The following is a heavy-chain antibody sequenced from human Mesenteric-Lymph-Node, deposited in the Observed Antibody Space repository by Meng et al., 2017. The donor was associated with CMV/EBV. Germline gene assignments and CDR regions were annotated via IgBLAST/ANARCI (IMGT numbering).Heavy chain of an antibody. D-gene: IGHD2-2*01. Sequence: SETLSLTCTVSGGSISSYYWSWIRQPPGKGLEWIGYIYYSGSTNYNPSLKSRVTISVDTSKNQFSLKLSSVTAADTAVYYCARQPIVVVPAAKGWFDPWGQGTLVTVSS. CDR3: ARQPIVVVPAAKGWFDP. CDR2: IYYSGST. CDR1: GGSISSYY. V-gene: IGHV4-59*08. J-gene: IGHJ5*02.